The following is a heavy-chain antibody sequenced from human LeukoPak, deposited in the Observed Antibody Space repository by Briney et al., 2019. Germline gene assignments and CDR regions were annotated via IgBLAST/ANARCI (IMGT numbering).Heavy chain of an antibody. CDR3: AKAPVTTCLGAICYPFDS. Sequence: GGSLRLSCAASGFTFSSYGMSWVRQAPGKGLEWVSAISGSGGSTYYADSVKGRFTISRDNSKNTLYLQMNSLRAEDTAVYYCAKAPVTTCLGAICYPFDSWGQGTLVTVSS. D-gene: IGHD2-15*01. V-gene: IGHV3-23*01. CDR1: GFTFSSYG. J-gene: IGHJ4*02. CDR2: ISGSGGST.